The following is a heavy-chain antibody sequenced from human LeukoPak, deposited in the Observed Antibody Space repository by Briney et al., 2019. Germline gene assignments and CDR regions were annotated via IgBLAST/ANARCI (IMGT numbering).Heavy chain of an antibody. Sequence: SVKVSCKASGGTFSSYAISWVRQAPGQGLEWMGGIIPIFGTANYAQKFQGRVTITTDGSTSTAYMELSSLRSEDMAVYYCARGSSGWYRDAFDIWGQGTMVTVSS. V-gene: IGHV1-69*05. CDR3: ARGSSGWYRDAFDI. D-gene: IGHD6-19*01. CDR1: GGTFSSYA. J-gene: IGHJ3*02. CDR2: IIPIFGTA.